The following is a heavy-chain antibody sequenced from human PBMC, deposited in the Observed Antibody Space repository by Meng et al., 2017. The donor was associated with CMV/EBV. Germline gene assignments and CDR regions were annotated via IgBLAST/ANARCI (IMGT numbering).Heavy chain of an antibody. D-gene: IGHD1-14*01. Sequence: QVQLTESGPGLVKPSQALSLTCTVSGGSISSGDYYWRWIRQPPGKGLEWIGYIYYSGSTYYNPSLKSRVTISVDTSKNQFSLKLSSVTAADTAVYYCARVTSRVAGAFDYWGQGTLVTVSS. CDR1: GGSISSGDYY. CDR2: IYYSGST. J-gene: IGHJ4*02. V-gene: IGHV4-30-4*01. CDR3: ARVTSRVAGAFDY.